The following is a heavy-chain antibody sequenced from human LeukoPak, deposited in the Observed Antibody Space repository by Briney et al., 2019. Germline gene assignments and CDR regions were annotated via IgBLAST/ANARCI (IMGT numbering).Heavy chain of an antibody. J-gene: IGHJ4*02. CDR2: IRFDGTNK. Sequence: GGSLRLSCAASDFTFSTYGMHWVRQAPCKGLEWVAFIRFDGTNKYYADSMKGRLTISRDNSKNTLYLQMNSLRAEDTAVYYCAGPSSSGVGYWGQGTLVTVSS. CDR1: DFTFSTYG. CDR3: AGPSSSGVGY. V-gene: IGHV3-30*02. D-gene: IGHD3-10*01.